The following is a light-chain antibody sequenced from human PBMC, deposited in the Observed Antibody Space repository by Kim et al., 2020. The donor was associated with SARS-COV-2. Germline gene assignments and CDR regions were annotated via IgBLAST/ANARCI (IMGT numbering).Light chain of an antibody. CDR2: DVT. CDR1: SSDVGNYNY. Sequence: GQSITIACTGTSSDVGNYNYVSWYQQHPGKAPKLMIYDVTNRPSGVSNRFSGSKSGNTASLTISGLQAEDEADYYCCSYTTSSTLVFGGGTQLTVL. J-gene: IGLJ3*02. CDR3: CSYTTSSTLV. V-gene: IGLV2-14*03.